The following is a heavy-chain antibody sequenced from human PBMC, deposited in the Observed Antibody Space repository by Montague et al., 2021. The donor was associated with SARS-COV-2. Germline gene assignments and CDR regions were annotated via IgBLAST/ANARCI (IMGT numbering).Heavy chain of an antibody. Sequence: SETLSLTCAVYGGSFSGYYWSWIRQPPGKGLEWIGEINHSGSTXXXPSXXXRVTISVDTSKNQFSLKLSSVTAADTAVYYCARGRRILLWFGELLSGGDYYGMDVRGQGTTVTVSS. D-gene: IGHD3-10*01. CDR2: INHSGST. CDR1: GGSFSGYY. V-gene: IGHV4-34*01. CDR3: ARGRRILLWFGELLSGGDYYGMDV. J-gene: IGHJ6*02.